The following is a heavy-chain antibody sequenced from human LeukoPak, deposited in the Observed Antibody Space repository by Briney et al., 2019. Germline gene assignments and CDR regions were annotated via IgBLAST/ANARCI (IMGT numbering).Heavy chain of an antibody. J-gene: IGHJ4*02. V-gene: IGHV3-21*01. CDR3: ARERQNKDFWSGGDY. D-gene: IGHD3-3*01. CDR2: ISTSSSYI. Sequence: GGSLRLSCAASGFTFSSSSMTCVRQAPGKGLEWVSSISTSSSYIYYADSVKGRFTISRDNAKNSLYLQMNSLRAEDTAVYYCARERQNKDFWSGGDYWGQGTLVTVSS. CDR1: GFTFSSSS.